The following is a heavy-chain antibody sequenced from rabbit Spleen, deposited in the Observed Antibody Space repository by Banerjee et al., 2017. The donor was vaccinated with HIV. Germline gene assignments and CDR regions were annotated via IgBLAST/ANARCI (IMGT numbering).Heavy chain of an antibody. CDR2: IYAGSSGRT. CDR3: ARDLTSVVGWNFNL. CDR1: GVSFTSNYY. Sequence: QSLEESGGDLVKPGASLTLTCTASGVSFTSNYYMCWVRQAPGKGLEWIACIYAGSSGRTDYANWAKGRFIMSRTSSTKVTLQMTSLTAADTATYFCARDLTSVVGWNFNLWGPGTLVTVS. J-gene: IGHJ4*01. V-gene: IGHV1S40*01. D-gene: IGHD1-1*01.